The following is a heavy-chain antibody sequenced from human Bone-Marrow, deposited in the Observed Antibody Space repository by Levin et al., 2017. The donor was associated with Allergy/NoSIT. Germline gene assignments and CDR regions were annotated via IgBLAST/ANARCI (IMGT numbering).Heavy chain of an antibody. V-gene: IGHV1-8*01. CDR1: GYTFTSYD. CDR3: ARGAWQWLLPVPLYNWFDP. Sequence: AASVKVSCKASGYTFTSYDINWVRQATGQGLEWMGWMNPNSGNTGYAQKFQGRVTMTRNTSISTAYMELSSLRSEDTAVYYCARGAWQWLLPVPLYNWFDPWGQGTLVTVSS. D-gene: IGHD3-22*01. J-gene: IGHJ5*02. CDR2: MNPNSGNT.